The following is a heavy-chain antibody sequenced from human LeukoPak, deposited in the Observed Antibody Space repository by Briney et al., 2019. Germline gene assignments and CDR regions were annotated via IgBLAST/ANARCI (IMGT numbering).Heavy chain of an antibody. CDR1: GYTFTGYY. CDR2: INPNNGGT. CDR3: ARGSENNFDSSGPIGF. D-gene: IGHD3-22*01. Sequence: ASVKVSCKASGYTFTGYYMHWVRQAPGQGLEWMGWINPNNGGTNYAQKLQGRVTLPRNTSISTAYMELSSLTSEDTAVYYCARGSENNFDSSGPIGFWGQGTLVTVSS. J-gene: IGHJ4*02. V-gene: IGHV1-2*02.